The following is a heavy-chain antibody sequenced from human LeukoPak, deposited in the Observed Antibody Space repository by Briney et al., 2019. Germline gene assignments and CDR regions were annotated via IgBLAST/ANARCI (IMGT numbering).Heavy chain of an antibody. J-gene: IGHJ4*02. CDR2: ISGSGGST. CDR1: GFTFHKSW. Sequence: PGGSLRLSCAASGFTFHKSWMTWVRQAPGKGLEWVSAISGSGGSTYYADSVKGRFTISRDNSKNTLYLQMNSLRAEDTAVYYCAKDAGSWYGYYFDYWGQGTLVTVSS. V-gene: IGHV3-23*01. CDR3: AKDAGSWYGYYFDY. D-gene: IGHD6-13*01.